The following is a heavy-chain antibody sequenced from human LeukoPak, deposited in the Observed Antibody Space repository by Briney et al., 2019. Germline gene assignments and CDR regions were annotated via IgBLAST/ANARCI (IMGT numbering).Heavy chain of an antibody. D-gene: IGHD6-13*01. J-gene: IGHJ5*02. Sequence: ASVKVSCKASGYTFTSYGISWVRQAPGQGLEWMGWISAYNGNTNYAQKLQGRVTMTTDTSTSTAYMELRSLRSDDTAVYYCARDRGLIAAAPWFDPWGQGTLVTVSS. V-gene: IGHV1-18*01. CDR2: ISAYNGNT. CDR1: GYTFTSYG. CDR3: ARDRGLIAAAPWFDP.